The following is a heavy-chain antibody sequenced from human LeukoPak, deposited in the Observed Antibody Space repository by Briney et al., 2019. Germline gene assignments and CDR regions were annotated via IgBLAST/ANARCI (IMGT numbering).Heavy chain of an antibody. J-gene: IGHJ5*02. D-gene: IGHD2-21*01. Sequence: ASVKVSCKASGYSFTGYYMHWMRQAPGQGLEWMGWINPNSGGTNYAQKFQGRVTMTRDTSISTAYMELSRLRSDDTAVYYCASDTGRGDTTPRVWFDPWGQGTLVTVSS. CDR1: GYSFTGYY. V-gene: IGHV1-2*02. CDR3: ASDTGRGDTTPRVWFDP. CDR2: INPNSGGT.